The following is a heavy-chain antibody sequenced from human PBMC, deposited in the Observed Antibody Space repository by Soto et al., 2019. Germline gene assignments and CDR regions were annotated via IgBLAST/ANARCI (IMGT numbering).Heavy chain of an antibody. CDR1: GYTFTSYA. V-gene: IGHV1-3*01. CDR2: INAGNGNT. D-gene: IGHD6-13*01. CDR3: ARDVIAAAGTAG. Sequence: ASVKVSCKASGYTFTSYAMHWVRQAPGQRLEWMGWINAGNGNTKYSQKFQGRVTITRDKSTSTAYMELSSLRSEDTAVYYCARDVIAAAGTAGWGQGTLVTVSS. J-gene: IGHJ4*02.